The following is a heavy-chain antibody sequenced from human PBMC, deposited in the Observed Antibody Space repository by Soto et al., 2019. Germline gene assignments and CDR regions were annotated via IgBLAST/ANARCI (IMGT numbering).Heavy chain of an antibody. Sequence: QVQLQESGPGLVKPSETLSLTCTVSGGSISSYYWSWIRQPPGKGLEWIRYIYYSGITDYNPSLKSRVTISVDTSTSQFSLKLSSVTAAHTAVYYWARGGGVYYFDYWGQGTLVTVSS. CDR2: IYYSGIT. CDR3: ARGGGVYYFDY. D-gene: IGHD2-8*02. J-gene: IGHJ4*02. CDR1: GGSISSYY. V-gene: IGHV4-59*01.